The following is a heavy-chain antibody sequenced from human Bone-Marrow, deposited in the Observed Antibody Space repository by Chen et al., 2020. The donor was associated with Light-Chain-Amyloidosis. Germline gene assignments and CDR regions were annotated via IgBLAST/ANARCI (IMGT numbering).Heavy chain of an antibody. CDR1: GFSFSDYS. CDR3: AREGVGDTDAFDI. V-gene: IGHV3-48*01. CDR2: INRSGRSI. D-gene: IGHD1-26*01. J-gene: IGHJ3*02. Sequence: HLVESGGGLVQPGGSLRLSCEGSGFSFSDYSMNWVRQAPGKGLEWLSYINRSGRSIHYADSVKGRITISRDNGKNSLYLQMNSLRAEDTATYYCAREGVGDTDAFDIWGQGTMIIVSP.